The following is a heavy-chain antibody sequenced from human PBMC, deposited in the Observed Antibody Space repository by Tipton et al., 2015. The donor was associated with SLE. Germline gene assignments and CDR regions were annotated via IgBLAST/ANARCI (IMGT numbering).Heavy chain of an antibody. CDR3: ARHPDFWSGQRWFDP. CDR1: DGSIRSTNYY. Sequence: TLSLTCTVSDGSIRSTNYYWGWIRQPPGKGLEWIGSIFYTGSTYYNPSLKSRVSFSIDTSKHQFSLKLNSVTAADTAVYYCARHPDFWSGQRWFDPWGQGTLVTVSS. CDR2: IFYTGST. D-gene: IGHD3-3*01. V-gene: IGHV4-39*07. J-gene: IGHJ5*02.